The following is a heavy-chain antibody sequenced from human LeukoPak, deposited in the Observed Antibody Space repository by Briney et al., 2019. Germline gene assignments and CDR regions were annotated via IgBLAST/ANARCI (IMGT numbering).Heavy chain of an antibody. V-gene: IGHV3-74*01. CDR2: INEHGTT. J-gene: IGHJ4*02. CDR1: GFTFSDFW. CDR3: ARVRGGN. Sequence: PGGSLRLSCAASGFTFSDFWMYWVRQAPGKGLVWISNINEHGTTAYADSVKGRFTISRDNAKNILCLRMNSLRAEDTAVYYCARVRGGNWGQGTLVTVSS. D-gene: IGHD3-16*01.